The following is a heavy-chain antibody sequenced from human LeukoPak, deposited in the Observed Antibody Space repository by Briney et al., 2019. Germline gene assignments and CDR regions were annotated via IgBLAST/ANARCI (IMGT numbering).Heavy chain of an antibody. V-gene: IGHV1-46*01. D-gene: IGHD2-2*02. CDR1: GGTFSSYA. Sequence: ASVKVSCKASGGTFSSYAISWVRQAPGQGLEWMGIINPSGGSTSYAQKFQGRVTMTRDMSTSTVYMELSSLRSEDTAVYYCARAHCSSTSCYRLMDYWGQGTLVTVSS. CDR3: ARAHCSSTSCYRLMDY. CDR2: INPSGGST. J-gene: IGHJ4*02.